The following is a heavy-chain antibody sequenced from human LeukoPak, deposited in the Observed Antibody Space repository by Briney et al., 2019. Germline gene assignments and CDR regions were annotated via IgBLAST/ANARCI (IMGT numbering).Heavy chain of an antibody. Sequence: PGGSLRLSCAASGFAFSSYAMSWVRQAPGKRLEWVSGISGSGGSTDYADSVKGRLTISRDNSKNTLYVQMNSLRAEDTAIYYCARGLFSSNWYYFTYWGQGTLVTVSS. D-gene: IGHD2-2*01. CDR3: ARGLFSSNWYYFTY. J-gene: IGHJ4*02. V-gene: IGHV3-23*01. CDR2: ISGSGGST. CDR1: GFAFSSYA.